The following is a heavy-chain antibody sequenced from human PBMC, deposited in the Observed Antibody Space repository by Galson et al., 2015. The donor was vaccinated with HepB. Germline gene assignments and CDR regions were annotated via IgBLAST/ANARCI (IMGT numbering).Heavy chain of an antibody. Sequence: SLRLSCAVSGFTFSDYYMSWIRQAPGKGLEWISYISSNTLYTNYEDSVKGRFTISRDNAKNSLFLQINGLRAEDKAVYYCARVADADYGDHTHFDSWGQGTLVTVSS. V-gene: IGHV3-11*06. CDR2: ISSNTLYT. CDR3: ARVADADYGDHTHFDS. CDR1: GFTFSDYY. J-gene: IGHJ4*02. D-gene: IGHD4-17*01.